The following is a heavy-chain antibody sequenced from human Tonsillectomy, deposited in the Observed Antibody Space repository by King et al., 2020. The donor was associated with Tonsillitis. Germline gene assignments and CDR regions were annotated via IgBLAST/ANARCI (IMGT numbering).Heavy chain of an antibody. CDR1: GFSLSNFY. Sequence: VQLVESGGGLVQPGGSLRLSCAASGFSLSNFYMTWVRQAPGKGLEWVANVRQDGREQFYVDSVKGRFTIYRDNTKNSVYLQMNRLRVEDTAMYYCAREGVVGGKDDAADIRGQGTVVTVSS. CDR2: VRQDGREQ. V-gene: IGHV3-7*03. J-gene: IGHJ3*02. CDR3: AREGVVGGKDDAADI. D-gene: IGHD1-26*01.